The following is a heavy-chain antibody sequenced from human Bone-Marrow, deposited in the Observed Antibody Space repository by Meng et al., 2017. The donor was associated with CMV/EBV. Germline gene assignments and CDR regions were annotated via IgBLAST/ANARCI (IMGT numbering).Heavy chain of an antibody. D-gene: IGHD3-3*01. Sequence: SETLSLTCTVSGGAISSYYWSWIRQPPGKGLEWIGYIYYSGSTNYNPSLKGRVTISVDTSKNQFSLKLSSVTAADTAVYYCARSSHYDFWSGYSSTYYYYYGMDVWGQGTTVTVSS. CDR2: IYYSGST. CDR3: ARSSHYDFWSGYSSTYYYYYGMDV. CDR1: GGAISSYY. V-gene: IGHV4-59*01. J-gene: IGHJ6*02.